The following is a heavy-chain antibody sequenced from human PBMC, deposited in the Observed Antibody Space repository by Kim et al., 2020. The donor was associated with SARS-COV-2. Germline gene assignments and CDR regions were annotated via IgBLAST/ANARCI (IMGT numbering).Heavy chain of an antibody. CDR1: GFTFSKYG. CDR2: ISGSGSPK. J-gene: IGHJ4*02. V-gene: IGHV3-48*04. CDR3: VRGNVDN. Sequence: GGSLRLSCAASGFTFSKYGFNWVRQAPGKGLEWVSHISGSGSPKYYAESVRGRFTIARDNAQKVLFLLMNSVRGEDTAVYYCVRGNVDNWGQGNLVTVSS. D-gene: IGHD1-1*01.